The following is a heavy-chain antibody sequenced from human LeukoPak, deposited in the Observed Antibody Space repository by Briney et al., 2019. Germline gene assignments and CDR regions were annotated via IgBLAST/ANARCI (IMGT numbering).Heavy chain of an antibody. J-gene: IGHJ4*02. CDR1: GFTFSTYW. Sequence: PGGSLRLPCAASGFTFSTYWMTWVRQAPGKGPEWVANIKEDGSATYYVDSVKGRFTISRDNAKKSPYLQMNSLRAEDTAVYYCARDSPGYLAYDSWGQGTLVTVSS. V-gene: IGHV3-7*04. D-gene: IGHD1-1*01. CDR2: IKEDGSAT. CDR3: ARDSPGYLAYDS.